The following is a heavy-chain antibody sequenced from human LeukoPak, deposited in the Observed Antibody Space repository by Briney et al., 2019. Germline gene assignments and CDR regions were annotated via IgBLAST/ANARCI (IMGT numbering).Heavy chain of an antibody. CDR2: INWNGGST. Sequence: RPGGSLRLSCAASGFTFDDYGMSWVRQAPGKGLEWVSGINWNGGSTCYADSVNVRLTISRDNAKHALYLQMNSLRAEDTSLYYCAREGLRGWAWTGIYYYMDVWGKGTTVTVSS. CDR1: GFTFDDYG. V-gene: IGHV3-20*04. D-gene: IGHD3-10*01. J-gene: IGHJ6*03. CDR3: AREGLRGWAWTGIYYYMDV.